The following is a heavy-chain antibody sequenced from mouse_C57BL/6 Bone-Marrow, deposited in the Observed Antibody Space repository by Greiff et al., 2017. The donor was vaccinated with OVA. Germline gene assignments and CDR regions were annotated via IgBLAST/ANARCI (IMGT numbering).Heavy chain of an antibody. CDR2: IDPNSGGT. CDR3: ARYYGSSYDWFAY. D-gene: IGHD1-1*01. Sequence: VKLQQSGAELVKPGASVKLSCKASGYTFTSYWMHWVKQRPGRGLEWIGRIDPNSGGTKYNEKFKSKATLTVDKPSSTAYMQLSSLTSEDSAVYYCARYYGSSYDWFAYWGQGTLVTVSA. J-gene: IGHJ3*01. CDR1: GYTFTSYW. V-gene: IGHV1-72*01.